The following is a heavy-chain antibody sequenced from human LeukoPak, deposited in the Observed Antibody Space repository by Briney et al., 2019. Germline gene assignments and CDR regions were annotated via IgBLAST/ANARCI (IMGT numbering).Heavy chain of an antibody. Sequence: GGSLRLPCAVSGFTFRNYVMSWVRQAPGKGLEWVSTISGGGGSTNYADSVKGRFTISRDNSKNTLYLEVNSLRAEDTAVYYCAKYAPTGMQLLFDGMDAWGQGTTVTVSS. CDR3: AKYAPTGMQLLFDGMDA. V-gene: IGHV3-23*01. CDR2: ISGGGGST. D-gene: IGHD5-18*01. CDR1: GFTFRNYV. J-gene: IGHJ6*02.